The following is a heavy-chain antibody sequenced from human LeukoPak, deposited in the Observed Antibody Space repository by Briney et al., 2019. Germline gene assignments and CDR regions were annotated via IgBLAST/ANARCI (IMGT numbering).Heavy chain of an antibody. CDR3: ARDLRYNWNYKFSYYYGMDV. D-gene: IGHD1-7*01. CDR2: ISYDGSNK. V-gene: IGHV3-30-3*01. Sequence: PGRSLRLSCAASGFTFSSYAMHWVRQAPGKGLEWEAVISYDGSNKYYADSVKGRFTISRDNSKNTLYLQTNSLRAEDTAVYYCARDLRYNWNYKFSYYYGMDVWGQGTTVTVSS. CDR1: GFTFSSYA. J-gene: IGHJ6*02.